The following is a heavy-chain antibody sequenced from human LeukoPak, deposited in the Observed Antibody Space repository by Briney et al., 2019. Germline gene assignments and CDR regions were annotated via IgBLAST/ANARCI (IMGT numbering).Heavy chain of an antibody. CDR3: ARELGPSWGLDY. CDR2: ISSSSGTI. D-gene: IGHD3-16*01. Sequence: PGGSLRLSCAASGFTFSTYNMNWVRQAPGKGLEWVSYISSSSGTIYYADSVKGRFTISRDNVKNSLYLQLNSLRDEDTAVYYCARELGPSWGLDYWGQGTLVTVSS. J-gene: IGHJ4*02. CDR1: GFTFSTYN. V-gene: IGHV3-48*02.